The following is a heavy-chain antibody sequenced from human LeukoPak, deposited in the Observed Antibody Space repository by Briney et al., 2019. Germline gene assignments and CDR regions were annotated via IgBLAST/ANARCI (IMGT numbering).Heavy chain of an antibody. J-gene: IGHJ4*02. Sequence: GGSLRLSCAASGFTFNNYGMNWVRQAPGKGLEWVSAISGSGGSTYYADSVKGRFTISRDNSKNTLYLQMNSLRAEDTAVYYCARVGAVAATFFDFWGQGTLVTVSS. CDR2: ISGSGGST. CDR1: GFTFNNYG. CDR3: ARVGAVAATFFDF. V-gene: IGHV3-23*01. D-gene: IGHD6-19*01.